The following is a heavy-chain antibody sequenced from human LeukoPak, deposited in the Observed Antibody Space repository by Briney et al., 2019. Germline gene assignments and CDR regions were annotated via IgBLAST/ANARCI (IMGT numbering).Heavy chain of an antibody. CDR1: GGSITNTKYY. J-gene: IGHJ4*02. CDR3: TTHTGYISGQYSNYEDS. CDR2: IYYTGST. Sequence: KPSETLSRTCTLSGGSITNTKYYWGWIRQPPGKGLEWIGSIYYTGSTYYNPSLKSRVTISVDTSKNQFSLKLRSVTAADTALYYCTTHTGYISGQYSNYEDSWGQGTLVTVSS. D-gene: IGHD4-11*01. V-gene: IGHV4-39*01.